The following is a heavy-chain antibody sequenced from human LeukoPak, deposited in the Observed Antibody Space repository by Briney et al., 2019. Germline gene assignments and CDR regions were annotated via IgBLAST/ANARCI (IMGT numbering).Heavy chain of an antibody. Sequence: SQTLSLTCAVSGGSISSGGYSWSWIRQPPGKGLEWIGYIYHSGSTYYNPSLKSRVTISVDRSKNQFSLKLSSVTAADTAVYYCARAYYDILTGYYSLFDYWGQGTLVTVSS. V-gene: IGHV4-30-2*01. J-gene: IGHJ4*02. CDR2: IYHSGST. CDR3: ARAYYDILTGYYSLFDY. CDR1: GGSISSGGYS. D-gene: IGHD3-9*01.